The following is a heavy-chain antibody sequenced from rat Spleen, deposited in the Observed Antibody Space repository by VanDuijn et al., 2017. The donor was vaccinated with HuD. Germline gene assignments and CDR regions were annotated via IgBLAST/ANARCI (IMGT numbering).Heavy chain of an antibody. CDR3: ARDGQWFDY. J-gene: IGHJ2*01. CDR1: GFTYSNYV. D-gene: IGHD1-1*01. CDR2: ISTGGGKT. V-gene: IGHV5S13*01. Sequence: EVQMVESGGGLVQPGRSLKLSCAASGFTYSNYVMAWFRQAPTKGLEWVVSISTGGGKTYYRDSVKGRFTISRDNAKNTLFLQMDSLRSEDTATYYCARDGQWFDYWGQGVMVTVSS.